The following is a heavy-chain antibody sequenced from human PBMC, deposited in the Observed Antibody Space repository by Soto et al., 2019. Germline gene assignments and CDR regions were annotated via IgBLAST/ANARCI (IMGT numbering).Heavy chain of an antibody. Sequence: GGSLRLSCAASGFTFSSYSMNWVRQAPGKGLEWVSSISSSSSYIYYADSVKGRFTISRDNAKNSLYLQMNSLRAEDTAVYYCARDSGCSGGSCTNDASDIWGQGTMVTVSS. D-gene: IGHD2-15*01. CDR2: ISSSSSYI. CDR3: ARDSGCSGGSCTNDASDI. V-gene: IGHV3-21*01. J-gene: IGHJ3*02. CDR1: GFTFSSYS.